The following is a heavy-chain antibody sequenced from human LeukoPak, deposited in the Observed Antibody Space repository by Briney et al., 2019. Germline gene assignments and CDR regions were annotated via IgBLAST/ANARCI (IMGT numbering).Heavy chain of an antibody. Sequence: GGSLRLSCAVSGFLVSSNYMNWVRQAPGKGLEWVSVLYSGGITYYADSVKGRFTISRDNSKNTVYLQMNNLRPDDTAVYYCAREIFGSGSYPDFWGQGTLVTVSS. J-gene: IGHJ4*02. CDR2: LYSGGIT. V-gene: IGHV3-53*01. CDR3: AREIFGSGSYPDF. D-gene: IGHD3-10*01. CDR1: GFLVSSNY.